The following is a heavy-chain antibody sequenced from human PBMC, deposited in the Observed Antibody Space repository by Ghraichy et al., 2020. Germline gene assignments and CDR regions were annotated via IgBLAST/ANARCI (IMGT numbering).Heavy chain of an antibody. CDR1: GYTLTELS. CDR3: ETNDFWTLNWFDP. J-gene: IGHJ5*02. D-gene: IGHD3-3*01. V-gene: IGHV1-24*01. Sequence: ASVKVSCKVSGYTLTELSMHWVRQAPGKGLEWMGGFDPEDGETIYAQKFQGRVTMPEDTSTDTAYMELSSLRSEDTAVYYFETNDFWTLNWFDPWGQGTLVTVSS. CDR2: FDPEDGET.